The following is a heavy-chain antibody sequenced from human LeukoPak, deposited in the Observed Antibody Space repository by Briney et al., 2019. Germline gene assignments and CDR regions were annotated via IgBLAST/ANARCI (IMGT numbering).Heavy chain of an antibody. V-gene: IGHV3-53*01. CDR1: GFTVSSNY. D-gene: IGHD1-26*01. Sequence: GGSLRLSCAASGFTVSSNYMSWVRQAPGKGLEWVSVIYSGGSTYYADSVKGRFTISRDNSKNTLFPHMNSLRAEDTAVYYCARAIVGATGFDYWGQGTLVTVSS. CDR3: ARAIVGATGFDY. CDR2: IYSGGST. J-gene: IGHJ4*02.